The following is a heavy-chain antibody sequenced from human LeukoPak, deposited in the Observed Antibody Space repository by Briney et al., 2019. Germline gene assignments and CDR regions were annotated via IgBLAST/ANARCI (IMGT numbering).Heavy chain of an antibody. V-gene: IGHV1-2*02. J-gene: IGHJ4*02. CDR2: INPKMGAT. Sequence: ASVKVSCKASGYMFTDYYIHWVRQDPGQGLEWMGWINPKMGATYYAEKFQGRVTMTRDTASSAAYMELTSLRLDDTAVYYCARGFTYSSSWYGDYWGQGSLITVSS. D-gene: IGHD6-13*01. CDR1: GYMFTDYY. CDR3: ARGFTYSSSWYGDY.